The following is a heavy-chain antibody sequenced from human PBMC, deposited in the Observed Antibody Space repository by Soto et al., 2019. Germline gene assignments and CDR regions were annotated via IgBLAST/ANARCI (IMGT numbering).Heavy chain of an antibody. Sequence: EVQLLESGGGLVQPGGSLRPPLAASGVSFSNNAMNWVPRAPGKGLEWVSGISHSGSSTYYADSVKGRFTISRDNSKNTLYLQMNSLRAEDTAVYYCAKGSWVHHGSEGGNWLDPWGQGTLVTVSS. D-gene: IGHD3-10*01. CDR1: GVSFSNNA. CDR2: ISHSGSST. CDR3: AKGSWVHHGSEGGNWLDP. V-gene: IGHV3-23*01. J-gene: IGHJ5*02.